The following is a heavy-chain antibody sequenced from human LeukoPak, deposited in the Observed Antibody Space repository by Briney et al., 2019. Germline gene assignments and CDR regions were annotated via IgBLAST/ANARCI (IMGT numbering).Heavy chain of an antibody. V-gene: IGHV4-34*01. Sequence: PGGSLRLSCAASGFTFSSYSMNWVRQPPGKGLEWIGEINHSGSTNYNPSLKSRVTISVDTSKNQFSLKLSSVTAADTAVYYCARHGVLLWFGEFNWFDPWGQGTLVTVSS. D-gene: IGHD3-10*01. CDR2: INHSGST. J-gene: IGHJ5*02. CDR1: GFTFSSYS. CDR3: ARHGVLLWFGEFNWFDP.